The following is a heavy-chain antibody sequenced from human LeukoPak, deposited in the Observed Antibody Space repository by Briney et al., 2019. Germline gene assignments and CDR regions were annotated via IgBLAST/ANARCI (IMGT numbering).Heavy chain of an antibody. CDR2: INPNSGGT. V-gene: IGHV1-2*02. Sequence: ASVKVSCKASGYTFTGYYMHWVRQAPGQGLEWMGWINPNSGGTNYAQKFQGRVTMTRDTCISTAYMELSRLRSDDTAVYYCARDTTSEYDILTGYYNVRGFDPWGQGTLVTVSS. CDR1: GYTFTGYY. CDR3: ARDTTSEYDILTGYYNVRGFDP. J-gene: IGHJ5*02. D-gene: IGHD3-9*01.